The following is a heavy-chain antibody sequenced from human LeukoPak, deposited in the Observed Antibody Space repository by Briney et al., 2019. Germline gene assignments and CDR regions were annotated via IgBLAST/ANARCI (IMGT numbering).Heavy chain of an antibody. Sequence: SETLSLTCTVSGYSISSGYYWGWIRQPPGKGLEWIGSIYHSGRTFYNPSLKSRVTISVDTSKNQFSLKLTSVTAADTAVYYCARGPYSYDSSGAFDIWGQGTMVTVSS. V-gene: IGHV4-38-2*02. J-gene: IGHJ3*02. D-gene: IGHD3-22*01. CDR3: ARGPYSYDSSGAFDI. CDR1: GYSISSGYY. CDR2: IYHSGRT.